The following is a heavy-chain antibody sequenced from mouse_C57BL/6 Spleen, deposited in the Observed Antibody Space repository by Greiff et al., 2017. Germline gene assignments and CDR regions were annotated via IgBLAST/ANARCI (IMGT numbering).Heavy chain of an antibody. CDR2: ITPSSGYT. CDR1: GYTFTSHT. J-gene: IGHJ3*01. V-gene: IGHV1-4*01. D-gene: IGHD1-1*01. Sequence: VQLQQSGAELARPGASVKMSCKASGYTFTSHTMHWVKQRPGQGLEWIGYITPSSGYTKYNQKFKDKATLTADKSSSTAYMQLSSLTSEDSAVYYCAREGYGSSDVCAYWGQGTLVTVSA. CDR3: AREGYGSSDVCAY.